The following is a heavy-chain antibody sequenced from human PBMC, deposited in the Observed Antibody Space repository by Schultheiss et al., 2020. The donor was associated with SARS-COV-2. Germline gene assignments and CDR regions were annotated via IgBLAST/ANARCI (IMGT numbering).Heavy chain of an antibody. CDR1: GFTVSSNY. Sequence: GGSLRLSCAASGFTVSSNYMSWVRQAPGKGLEWVSVIYSGGSTYYADSVKGRFTISRDNSKNTLYLQMNSLRAEDTAVYYCASSDFWSGEDLTHWGQGTLGTVAS. D-gene: IGHD3-3*01. V-gene: IGHV3-66*02. CDR3: ASSDFWSGEDLTH. J-gene: IGHJ4*02. CDR2: IYSGGST.